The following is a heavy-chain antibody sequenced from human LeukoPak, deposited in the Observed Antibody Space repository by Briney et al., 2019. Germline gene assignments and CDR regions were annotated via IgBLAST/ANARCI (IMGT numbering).Heavy chain of an antibody. CDR2: ISSSGSSI. CDR3: ARDHPGYSSSWFLPDY. J-gene: IGHJ4*02. CDR1: GFTFSSYE. D-gene: IGHD6-13*01. Sequence: PGGSLRLSCAASGFTFSSYEMNWVRQAPGKGLEWVSYISSSGSSIYYADSVKGRFTISRDNAKNSLYLQMNSLRAEDTAVYYCARDHPGYSSSWFLPDYWGQGTLVTVSS. V-gene: IGHV3-48*03.